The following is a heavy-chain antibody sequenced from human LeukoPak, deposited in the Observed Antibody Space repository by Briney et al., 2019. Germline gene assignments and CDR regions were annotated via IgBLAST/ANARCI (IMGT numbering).Heavy chain of an antibody. CDR3: AREVYDFWSGRKYYYYGMDV. V-gene: IGHV1-69*04. J-gene: IGHJ6*02. Sequence: ASVKVSCKASGGTFSSYAISWVRQAPGQGLEWMGRIIPIFGIANYAQKFQGRVTITADKSTSTAYMELSSLRSEDTAVYYCAREVYDFWSGRKYYYYGMDVWGQGTTVTVSS. D-gene: IGHD3-3*01. CDR1: GGTFSSYA. CDR2: IIPIFGIA.